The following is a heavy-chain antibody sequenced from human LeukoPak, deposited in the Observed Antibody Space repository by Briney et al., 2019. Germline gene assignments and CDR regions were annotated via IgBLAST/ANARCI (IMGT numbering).Heavy chain of an antibody. CDR2: ISAYNGNT. J-gene: IGHJ6*02. CDR3: ARDRDYGGNSVYYYGMDV. D-gene: IGHD4-23*01. V-gene: IGHV1-18*01. CDR1: GYTFTSYG. Sequence: ASVTVSCTASGYTFTSYGISWVRQAPGQGLEWMGWISAYNGNTNYAQKLPGRVTMTTDTYTSTAYMELRSLRSDDTAVSYCARDRDYGGNSVYYYGMDVWGQGTTVTVSS.